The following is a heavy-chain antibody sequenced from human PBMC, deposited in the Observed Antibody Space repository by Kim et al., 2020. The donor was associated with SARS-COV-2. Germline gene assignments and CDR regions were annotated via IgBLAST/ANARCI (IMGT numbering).Heavy chain of an antibody. CDR1: GYTLTELS. D-gene: IGHD2-2*02. CDR2: FDPEDGET. Sequence: ASVKVSCKVSGYTLTELSMHWVRQAPGKGLEWMGGFDPEDGETIYAQKFQGRVTMTEDTSTDTAYMELSSLRSEYTAVYYCATGFVVVPAAIQSSYYYYYGMDVWGQGTTVTVSS. V-gene: IGHV1-24*01. J-gene: IGHJ6*02. CDR3: ATGFVVVPAAIQSSYYYYYGMDV.